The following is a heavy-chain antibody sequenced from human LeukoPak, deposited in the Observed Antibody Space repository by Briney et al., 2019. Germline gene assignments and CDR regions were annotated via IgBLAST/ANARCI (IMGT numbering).Heavy chain of an antibody. J-gene: IGHJ4*02. D-gene: IGHD3-10*01. CDR3: ARDHGTMVREASGFDY. Sequence: KPSETLSLTCTVSGGSISSYYWSWIRQPPGKGLEWIGYIYYSGSTNYNPSLKSRVTISVDTSKNQFSLKLSSVTAADTAVYYCARDHGTMVREASGFDYWGQGTLVTVSS. CDR1: GGSISSYY. CDR2: IYYSGST. V-gene: IGHV4-59*01.